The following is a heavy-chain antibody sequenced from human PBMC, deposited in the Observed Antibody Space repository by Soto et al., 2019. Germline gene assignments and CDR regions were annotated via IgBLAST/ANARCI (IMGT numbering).Heavy chain of an antibody. V-gene: IGHV4-59*01. CDR3: ARGKYYFDY. Sequence: SETLSLTCTVSGGSISSYYWSWIRQPPGKGLEWIGYIYYSGSTNYNPSLKSRVTISVDTSKNQFSLKLSSVTAADTAVYYCARGKYYFDYWGQGTLVTVSS. CDR1: GGSISSYY. CDR2: IYYSGST. J-gene: IGHJ4*02.